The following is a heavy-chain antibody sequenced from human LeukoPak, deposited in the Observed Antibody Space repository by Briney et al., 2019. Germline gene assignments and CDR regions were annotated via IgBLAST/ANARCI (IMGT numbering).Heavy chain of an antibody. CDR1: GFTFSSYA. CDR3: AKASETTVTTPIDY. J-gene: IGHJ4*02. D-gene: IGHD4-17*01. V-gene: IGHV3-23*01. Sequence: GGSLRLSCAASGFTFSSYAMSWVRQAPGKGLEWVSAISGSGGSTYYADSVKGRFTISRDSSKNTLYLQMNSLRAEDTAVYYCAKASETTVTTPIDYWGQGTLVTVSS. CDR2: ISGSGGST.